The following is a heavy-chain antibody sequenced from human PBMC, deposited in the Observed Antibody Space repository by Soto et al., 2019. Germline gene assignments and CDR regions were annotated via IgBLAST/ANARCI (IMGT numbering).Heavy chain of an antibody. D-gene: IGHD1-26*01. J-gene: IGHJ6*02. V-gene: IGHV1-69*12. CDR2: IMPMFGVT. CDR1: GGCFKSHT. Sequence: QVQLVQSGAEVKKPGSSVKVSCRASGGCFKSHTISWVRQAPGQGLEWMGGIMPMFGVTNYARKFQGRLTMTANESTTTAYMEVSSLTSEDTAVYYCAGEGVTASMSMPWMGYHYYGLDVWGQGTTVIVSS. CDR3: AGEGVTASMSMPWMGYHYYGLDV.